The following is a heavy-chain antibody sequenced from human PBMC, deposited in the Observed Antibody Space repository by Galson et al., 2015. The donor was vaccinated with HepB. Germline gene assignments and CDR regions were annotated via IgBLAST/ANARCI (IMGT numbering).Heavy chain of an antibody. D-gene: IGHD3-22*01. CDR2: SRKRGNSYIT. CDR3: VREGTHYYDSSGYRGALDI. Sequence: SLRLSCAASGFTFSEHFMDWVRQAPGKGLEWVGRSRKRGNSYITEYAASVKGRFTISRDDSKNSLYLLMNSLKTEDTAVYYCVREGTHYYDSSGYRGALDIWGQGTVVTVSS. V-gene: IGHV3-72*01. CDR1: GFTFSEHF. J-gene: IGHJ3*02.